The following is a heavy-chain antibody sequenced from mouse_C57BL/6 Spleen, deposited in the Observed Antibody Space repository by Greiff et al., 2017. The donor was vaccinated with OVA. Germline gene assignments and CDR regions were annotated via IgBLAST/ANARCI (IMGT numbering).Heavy chain of an antibody. V-gene: IGHV1-61*01. CDR1: GYTFTSYW. Sequence: VQLQQPGAELVRPGSSVKLSCKASGYTFTSYWMDWVKQRPGQGLEWIGNIYPSDSETHYNQKFKDKATLTVDKSSSTAYMQLSSLTSEDSAVYYCARSREGYFDYWGQGTTLTVSS. CDR2: IYPSDSET. J-gene: IGHJ2*01. CDR3: ARSREGYFDY.